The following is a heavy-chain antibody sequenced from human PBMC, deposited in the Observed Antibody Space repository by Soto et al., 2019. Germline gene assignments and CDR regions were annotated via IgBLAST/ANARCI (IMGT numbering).Heavy chain of an antibody. CDR1: GGSISSYY. J-gene: IGHJ4*02. V-gene: IGHV4-59*01. CDR3: AREPGASAPDY. Sequence: SETLSLTCTVSGGSISSYYWSWIRQPPGKGLEWIGYIYYSGSTNYNPSLKSRVTISVDTSKNQFSLKLSSVTAADTAVYYCAREPGASAPDYWGQGTPVTVSS. CDR2: IYYSGST.